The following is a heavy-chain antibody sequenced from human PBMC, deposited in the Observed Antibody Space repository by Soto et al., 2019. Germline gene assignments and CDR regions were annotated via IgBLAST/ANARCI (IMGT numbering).Heavy chain of an antibody. CDR3: AREGRAAAGYYYYGMDV. Sequence: SETLSLTCTVSGGSTSSYYWTWIRQPPGKGLEWIGYIYYSGSTNYNPSLKSRVTISVDRSKKHFSLKLSSVTAADTAVYYCAREGRAAAGYYYYGMDVWGQGTTVTVSS. J-gene: IGHJ6*02. CDR2: IYYSGST. CDR1: GGSTSSYY. V-gene: IGHV4-59*01. D-gene: IGHD6-13*01.